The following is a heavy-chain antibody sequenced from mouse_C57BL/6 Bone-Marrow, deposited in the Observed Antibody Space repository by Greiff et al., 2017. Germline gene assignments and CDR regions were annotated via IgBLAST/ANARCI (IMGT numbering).Heavy chain of an antibody. V-gene: IGHV1-69*01. CDR3: ARGDRYFDV. CDR1: GYTFTSYW. Sequence: VQLQQPGAELVMPGASVKLSCKASGYTFTSYWMHWVKQRPGQGLEWIGEIDPSDSYTHYNQKFKGKSTLTVDKSSSTAYMQLSSLTSEDSAVYYCARGDRYFDVWGTGTTVTVSS. CDR2: IDPSDSYT. J-gene: IGHJ1*03.